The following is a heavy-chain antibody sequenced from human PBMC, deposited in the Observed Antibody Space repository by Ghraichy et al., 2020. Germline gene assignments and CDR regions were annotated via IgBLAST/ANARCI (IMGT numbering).Heavy chain of an antibody. J-gene: IGHJ6*02. CDR2: INHSGST. CDR1: GGSFSGYY. Sequence: SETLSLTCAVYGGSFSGYYWSWIRQPPGKGLEWIGEINHSGSTNYNPSLKSRVTISVDTSKNQFSLKLSSVTAADTAVYYCARGPMTTVENYYYYYGMDVWGQGTTVTVSS. V-gene: IGHV4-34*01. D-gene: IGHD4-11*01. CDR3: ARGPMTTVENYYYYYGMDV.